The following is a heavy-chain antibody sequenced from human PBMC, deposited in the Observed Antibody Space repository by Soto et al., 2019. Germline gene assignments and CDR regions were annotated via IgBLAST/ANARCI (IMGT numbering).Heavy chain of an antibody. Sequence: ASVKVSCKASGYTFTSYYMHWVRQAPGQGLEWMGIINPSGGSTSYAQKFQGRVTMTTDTSTSTAYMELSSLRSEDTAVYYCAIDVRGTAMSNYYYYGMDVWGQGTTVTVSS. CDR3: AIDVRGTAMSNYYYYGMDV. V-gene: IGHV1-46*01. J-gene: IGHJ6*02. CDR2: INPSGGST. CDR1: GYTFTSYY. D-gene: IGHD5-18*01.